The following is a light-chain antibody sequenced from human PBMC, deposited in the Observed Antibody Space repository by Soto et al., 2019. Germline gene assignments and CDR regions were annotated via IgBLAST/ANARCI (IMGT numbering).Light chain of an antibody. CDR1: QSVSSSY. CDR3: QQYGSSPQT. CDR2: GAS. Sequence: EIVLTQSPGTLSLSPGERATLSCRASQSVSSSYLAWYQQKPGQAPRLLIYGASSRATGIPDRFSGSGSGTDFTLTISRLEPEGVAVYYCQQYGSSPQTFGQGTKVEIK. J-gene: IGKJ1*01. V-gene: IGKV3-20*01.